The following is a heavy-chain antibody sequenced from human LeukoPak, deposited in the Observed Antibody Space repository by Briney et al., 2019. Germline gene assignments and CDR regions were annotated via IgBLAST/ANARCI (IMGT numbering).Heavy chain of an antibody. J-gene: IGHJ4*02. CDR1: GFTFSSYG. CDR2: IRYDGSNK. D-gene: IGHD2-2*02. V-gene: IGHV3-30*02. Sequence: PGGSLRLSCAASGFTFSSYGMHWVRQAPGKGLEWVAFIRYDGSNKYYADSVKGRFTISRDNSKNTLYLQMNSLRAEDTAVYYCAKDWIVVVPAAIPGVDYWGQGTLVTVSS. CDR3: AKDWIVVVPAAIPGVDY.